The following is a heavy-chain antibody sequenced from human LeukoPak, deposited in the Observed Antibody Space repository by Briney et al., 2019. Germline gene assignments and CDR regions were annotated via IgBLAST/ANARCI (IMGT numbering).Heavy chain of an antibody. D-gene: IGHD6-19*01. J-gene: IGHJ4*02. CDR2: ISHTGNNR. Sequence: GGFLRLSCAASGFTFSIFGMHWVRQAPGKGLEWVALISHTGNNRYYADSVKGRFSISRDNSKNTIYLQMDSLRAEDTAVYYCAAGYSSGWRNLIDYWGQGTLVTVSS. CDR1: GFTFSIFG. V-gene: IGHV3-30*03. CDR3: AAGYSSGWRNLIDY.